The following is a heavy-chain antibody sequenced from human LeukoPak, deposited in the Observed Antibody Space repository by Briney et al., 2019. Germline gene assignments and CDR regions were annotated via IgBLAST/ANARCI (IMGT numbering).Heavy chain of an antibody. CDR3: ARHRYDFWSGNDY. CDR2: IYHSGST. J-gene: IGHJ4*02. D-gene: IGHD3-3*01. CDR1: GYSISSGYY. V-gene: IGHV4-38-2*01. Sequence: SETLSPTCAVSGYSISSGYYWGWIRQPPGKGLEWIGSIYHSGSTYYNPSLKSRVTMSVDTSKNQFSLKLSSLTAADTAVCYCARHRYDFWSGNDYWGQGTLVTVSS.